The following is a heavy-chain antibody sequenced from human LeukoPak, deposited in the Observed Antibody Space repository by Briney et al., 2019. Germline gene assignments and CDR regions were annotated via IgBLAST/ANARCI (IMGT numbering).Heavy chain of an antibody. D-gene: IGHD4/OR15-4a*01. CDR1: GFTFSSYA. CDR2: ISGSGGST. Sequence: PGGSLRLSCAASGFTFSSYAMSWVRQAPGSALEWVSAISGSGGSTYYADSVKGRFSISRDNSKNTLYLQMNGLRAEDTALYYWAKDQGNDYGDQLHYWGQGTLVTVSS. V-gene: IGHV3-23*01. J-gene: IGHJ4*02. CDR3: AKDQGNDYGDQLHY.